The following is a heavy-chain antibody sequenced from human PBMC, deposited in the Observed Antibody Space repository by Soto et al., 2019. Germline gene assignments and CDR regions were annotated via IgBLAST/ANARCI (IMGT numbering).Heavy chain of an antibody. CDR2: IYHSGST. V-gene: IGHV4-38-2*01. Sequence: QVQLQESGPGLVKPSETLSLTCAVSGYSISSGYYWGWIRQPPGKGLEWIGSIYHSGSTYYNPSLKSRVTIAVDTSKNQFSLKLSSVNAADTAVYYCARGSGSYGGDAFDIWGQGTMVTVSS. CDR3: ARGSGSYGGDAFDI. J-gene: IGHJ3*02. CDR1: GYSISSGYY. D-gene: IGHD3-10*01.